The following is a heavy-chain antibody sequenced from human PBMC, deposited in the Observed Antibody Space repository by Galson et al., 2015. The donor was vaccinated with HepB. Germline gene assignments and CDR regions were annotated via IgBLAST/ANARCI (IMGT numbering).Heavy chain of an antibody. Sequence: SETLSLTCTVSGGSISSSDEHWGWIRQPPGKGLEWIGSMYYSGSTFYSPSLKSRVTISVDTSKNQFSLKLSSVTAADSAVYFCSRHGSSGATRGWSQGTLVTVSS. V-gene: IGHV4-39*01. J-gene: IGHJ4*02. D-gene: IGHD1-26*01. CDR3: SRHGSSGATRG. CDR2: MYYSGST. CDR1: GGSISSSDEH.